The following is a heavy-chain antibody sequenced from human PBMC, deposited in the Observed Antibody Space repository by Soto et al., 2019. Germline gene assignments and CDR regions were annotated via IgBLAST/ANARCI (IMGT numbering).Heavy chain of an antibody. J-gene: IGHJ4*02. V-gene: IGHV1-69*06. Sequence: SVKVSCKASGGTFSSYAISWVRQAPGQGLEWMGGIIPIFGTANCAQKFQGRVTITADKSTSTAYMELSSLRSEDTAVYYCARDETPYYYDSSGSFDYWGQGTLVTVSS. D-gene: IGHD3-22*01. CDR3: ARDETPYYYDSSGSFDY. CDR2: IIPIFGTA. CDR1: GGTFSSYA.